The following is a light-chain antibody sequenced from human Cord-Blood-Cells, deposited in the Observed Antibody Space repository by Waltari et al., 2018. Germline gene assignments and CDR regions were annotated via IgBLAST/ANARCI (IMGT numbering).Light chain of an antibody. V-gene: IGLV1-44*01. CDR2: SNN. CDR1: SSNIGSNT. Sequence: QSVLTQPPSASGTPGQRVTISCSGSSSNIGSNTVNWYQQPPGTAPKLLLYSNNQRPSGVPDRFAGSMSGTSASLAISGLQSEDEADYYCAAWDDSLNGPVFGGGTKLTVL. J-gene: IGLJ2*01. CDR3: AAWDDSLNGPV.